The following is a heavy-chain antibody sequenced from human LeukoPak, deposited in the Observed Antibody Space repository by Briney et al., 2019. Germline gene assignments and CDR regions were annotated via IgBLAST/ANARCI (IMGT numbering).Heavy chain of an antibody. V-gene: IGHV3-21*01. J-gene: IGHJ6*02. CDR1: GFTFSSYS. CDR2: ISSSSSYI. Sequence: GGSLILSCAASGFTFSSYSMNWVRQAPGKGLEWVSSISSSSSYIYFADSVKGGFTIPRDNAKKSLYLKMTSLRDEDTAVYYCARDGGIQLKYYYYGMDVWGQGTTATVSS. D-gene: IGHD5-18*01. CDR3: ARDGGIQLKYYYYGMDV.